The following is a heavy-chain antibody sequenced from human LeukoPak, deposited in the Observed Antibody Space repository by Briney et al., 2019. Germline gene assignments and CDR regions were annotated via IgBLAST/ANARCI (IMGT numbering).Heavy chain of an antibody. V-gene: IGHV4-59*01. D-gene: IGHD6-13*01. CDR1: GGSISSYY. CDR2: IYYSGST. J-gene: IGHJ4*02. CDR3: ARDSGSSSWGEVDY. Sequence: SETLSLTCNVSGGSISSYYWSWVRQPPGKGLEWIGYIYYSGSTNYNPSLKSRVTISVDTPKNQFSLKLSSVTAADTAVYYCARDSGSSSWGEVDYWGQGTLVTVSP.